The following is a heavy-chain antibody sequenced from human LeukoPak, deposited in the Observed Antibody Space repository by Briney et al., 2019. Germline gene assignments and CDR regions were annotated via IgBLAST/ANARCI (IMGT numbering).Heavy chain of an antibody. CDR2: ISYDGSSK. CDR1: GFTFSSYG. CDR3: ARENADVPGFDY. D-gene: IGHD1-1*01. J-gene: IGHJ4*02. Sequence: PGGSLRLSCAASGFTFSSYGIHWVRQSPGKGLEWVAVISYDGSSKYYADSVKGRFTISRDNSKNTLYLQMNSLRAEDTAVYYCARENADVPGFDYWGQGTLVTVSS. V-gene: IGHV3-30*03.